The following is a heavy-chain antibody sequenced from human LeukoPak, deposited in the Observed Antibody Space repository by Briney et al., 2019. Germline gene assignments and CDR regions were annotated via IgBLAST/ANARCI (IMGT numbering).Heavy chain of an antibody. J-gene: IGHJ5*02. CDR2: ISGSGGST. D-gene: IGHD4-23*01. Sequence: GGSLRLSCAASGFTFSSYAMSWVRQAPGKGLEWVSAISGSGGSTYYADSVKGRFTISRDNSKNTLYLQMNSLRAEDTAVYYCAKDGYYGGNSINWFDPWGQGTLVTVSS. CDR3: AKDGYYGGNSINWFDP. V-gene: IGHV3-23*01. CDR1: GFTFSSYA.